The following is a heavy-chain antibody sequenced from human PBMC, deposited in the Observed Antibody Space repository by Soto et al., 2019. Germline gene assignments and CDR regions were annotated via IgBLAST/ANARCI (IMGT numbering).Heavy chain of an antibody. Sequence: EVQLVESGGDFVHTGGSLRLSCAASGFTFSSYWMHWVRQVPGKGLVWVSRINSDGSRVNYEDSVKGRFAISRDNAKNTLYLQVNSLTVEDTAVYSCARGGSGAYYEDYWGRGTLVTVSS. CDR1: GFTFSSYW. V-gene: IGHV3-74*01. CDR3: ARGGSGAYYEDY. D-gene: IGHD3-22*01. CDR2: INSDGSRV. J-gene: IGHJ4*02.